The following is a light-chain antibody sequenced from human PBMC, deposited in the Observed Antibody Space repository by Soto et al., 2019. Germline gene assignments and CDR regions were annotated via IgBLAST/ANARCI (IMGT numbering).Light chain of an antibody. J-gene: IGKJ4*01. CDR2: DAS. V-gene: IGKV1-33*01. CDR1: QDINTY. Sequence: DIQMTQSPSSLSASVGDRVTITCQASQDINTYLNWYQQKPGKAPKLLIYDASKLETGVPSRFTGSGSGTDFTLTVTSPQPEDIATYFCQHYDNLLLTFGGGTKVELK. CDR3: QHYDNLLLT.